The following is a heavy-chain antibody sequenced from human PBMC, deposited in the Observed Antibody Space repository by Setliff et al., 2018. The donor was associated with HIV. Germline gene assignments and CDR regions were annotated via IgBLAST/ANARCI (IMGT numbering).Heavy chain of an antibody. V-gene: IGHV1-46*01. Sequence: GASVKVSCKASGYTFTSYYMHWVRQAPGQGLEWMGIINPSGGSTSYAQEFQGRVTMTRDTSTSTVYMELSSLRSEDTAVYYCARGIRVDTAMVTDLFDYWGQGTLVTVS. D-gene: IGHD5-18*01. CDR3: ARGIRVDTAMVTDLFDY. CDR2: INPSGGST. J-gene: IGHJ4*02. CDR1: GYTFTSYY.